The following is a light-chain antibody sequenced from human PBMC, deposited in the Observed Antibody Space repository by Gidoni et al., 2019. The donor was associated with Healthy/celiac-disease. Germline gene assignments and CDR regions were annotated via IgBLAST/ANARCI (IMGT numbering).Light chain of an antibody. CDR3: MIWHSSAWV. CDR1: SGINVGTYR. Sequence: QAVLTPPSSLSASPGASASLTCTLRSGINVGTYRIYWYQQKPGSPPQYLLRYKSDSDKQQGSGVPSRFSGSKDASANAGMLLISGLQSEDEADYYCMIWHSSAWVFGGGTKLTVL. V-gene: IGLV5-45*03. CDR2: YKSDSDK. J-gene: IGLJ3*02.